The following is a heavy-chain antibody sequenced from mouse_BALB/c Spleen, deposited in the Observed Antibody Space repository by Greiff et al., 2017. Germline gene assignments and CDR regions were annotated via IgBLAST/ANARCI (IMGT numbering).Heavy chain of an antibody. CDR2: ISSGGSYT. CDR3: ARGDYGYDEGYYAMDY. J-gene: IGHJ4*01. D-gene: IGHD2-2*01. Sequence: EVQVVESGGGLVKPGGSLKLSCAASGFTFSSYAMSWVRQSPEKRLEWVAEISSGGSYTYYPDTVTGRFTISRDNAKNTLYLEMSSLRSEDTAMYYCARGDYGYDEGYYAMDYWGQGTSVTVSS. V-gene: IGHV5-9-4*01. CDR1: GFTFSSYA.